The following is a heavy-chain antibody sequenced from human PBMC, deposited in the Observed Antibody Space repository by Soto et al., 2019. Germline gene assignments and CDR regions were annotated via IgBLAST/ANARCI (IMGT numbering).Heavy chain of an antibody. J-gene: IGHJ4*02. CDR2: IDYVGST. CDR1: GDSINSRY. Sequence: NPSETLSLTCSVSGDSINSRYWSWIRQPPGKGLEWIGYIDYVGSTNYAPSLQSRVTMSVDTSKNQVSLKLRYVTAADTAVYYCVRQRGNYFDFWGQGTLVTVPQ. D-gene: IGHD3-10*01. V-gene: IGHV4-59*11. CDR3: VRQRGNYFDF.